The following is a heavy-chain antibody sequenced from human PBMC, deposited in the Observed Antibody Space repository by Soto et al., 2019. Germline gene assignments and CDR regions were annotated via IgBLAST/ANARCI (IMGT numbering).Heavy chain of an antibody. V-gene: IGHV3-30-3*01. D-gene: IGHD5-12*01. Sequence: QVQLVESGGGVVQPGTSLRLSCAASGFSFSRYAMHWVRQAPGKGLECVSVIAYDGSEDHYPESVKGRFTISRDNSKNTMYVQMNSLRNDDTAVYYCAIDGGGGYNQIDCWGQGTLVTVSS. CDR3: AIDGGGGYNQIDC. CDR2: IAYDGSED. CDR1: GFSFSRYA. J-gene: IGHJ4*02.